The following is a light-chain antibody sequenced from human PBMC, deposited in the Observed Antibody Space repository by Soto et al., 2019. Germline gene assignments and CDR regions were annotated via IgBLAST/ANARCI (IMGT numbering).Light chain of an antibody. J-gene: IGKJ4*01. CDR1: QSIRSW. CDR2: DAS. V-gene: IGKV1-5*01. CDR3: QQYDSYSPLT. Sequence: DIQMTQSPSTLSASVGDRVTITCRASQSIRSWLAWYQQKPGKAPKFLIYDASTLASGVPSRFSGSGSGTEVTLTISSLQPDDFAAYYCQQYDSYSPLTFGGGTKVEI.